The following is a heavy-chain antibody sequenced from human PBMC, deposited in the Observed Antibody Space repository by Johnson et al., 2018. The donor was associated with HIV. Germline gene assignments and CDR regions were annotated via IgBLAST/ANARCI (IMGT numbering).Heavy chain of an antibody. CDR3: ARACRDGYTCDAFDI. V-gene: IGHV3-66*01. D-gene: IGHD5-24*01. CDR2: LFSGVTT. CDR1: GFTVSSYY. Sequence: EVQLVESGGGLVQPGGSLRLSCAASGFTVSSYYMTWVRQAPGKGLEWVSVLFSGVTTYYADSVKGRFTISRDSSKNTLYLQMNSLRAEDTAVYYCARACRDGYTCDAFDIWGQGTMVTVSS. J-gene: IGHJ3*02.